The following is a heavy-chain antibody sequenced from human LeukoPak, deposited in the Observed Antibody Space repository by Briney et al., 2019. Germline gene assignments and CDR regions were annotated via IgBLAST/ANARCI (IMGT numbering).Heavy chain of an antibody. CDR2: MDPNSGNT. V-gene: IGHV1-8*01. CDR1: GCTFTNYD. CDR3: ARGLADCGGDCFHY. D-gene: IGHD2-21*01. J-gene: IGHJ4*02. Sequence: ASVKVSCKASGCTFTNYDINWVRQAIGHGLEWMGWMDPNSGNTAYTQMFQGRVSMTRNTSISTAYMELSSLRSEDTAIYYCARGLADCGGDCFHYWGQGTLVTVSS.